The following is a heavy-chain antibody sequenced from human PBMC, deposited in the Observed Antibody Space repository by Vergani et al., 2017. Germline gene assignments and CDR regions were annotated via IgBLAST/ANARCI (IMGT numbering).Heavy chain of an antibody. V-gene: IGHV1-69*01. Sequence: QVQLVQSGAEVKKPGSSVKVSCKASGGTFSSYAISWVRQAPGQGLEWMGGIIPIFGTANYAQKFQGRVTITADESTRTAYMELSSLRSEDTAVYYCARKSLTGSSPSYYYYGMDVWGQGTTVTVSS. J-gene: IGHJ6*02. CDR2: IIPIFGTA. CDR3: ARKSLTGSSPSYYYYGMDV. D-gene: IGHD3-10*01. CDR1: GGTFSSYA.